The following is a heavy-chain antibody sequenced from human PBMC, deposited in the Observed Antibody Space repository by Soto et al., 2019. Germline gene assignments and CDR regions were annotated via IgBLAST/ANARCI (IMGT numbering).Heavy chain of an antibody. CDR1: GESFSGFY. CDR2: INHGGRT. D-gene: IGHD4-4*01. V-gene: IGHV4-34*01. CDR3: SRRRGHEYSHHLWVGP. Sequence: QVQLQQWGAGLLKPSETLSLTCAVYGESFSGFYWSWIRQPPGKGLEWIGEINHGGRTKYNSSLKTRVTLICDPSQNQVSLKVSPVTAADTGVYYCSRRRGHEYSHHLWVGPLGQGNLGTLSS. J-gene: IGHJ5*02.